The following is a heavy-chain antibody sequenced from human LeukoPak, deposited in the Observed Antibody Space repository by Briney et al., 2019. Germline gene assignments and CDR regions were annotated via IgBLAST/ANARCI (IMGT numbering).Heavy chain of an antibody. CDR3: ARRLVAATSVIFDP. Sequence: SETLSLTCTVSGGSISSYYWSWIRQPPGKGLEWIGYIYYSGSTNYNPSLKSRVTISVDTSKNQFSLKLSSVTAADTAVYYCARRLVAATSVIFDPWGQGTLDTVSS. V-gene: IGHV4-59*08. CDR1: GGSISSYY. CDR2: IYYSGST. D-gene: IGHD2-15*01. J-gene: IGHJ5*02.